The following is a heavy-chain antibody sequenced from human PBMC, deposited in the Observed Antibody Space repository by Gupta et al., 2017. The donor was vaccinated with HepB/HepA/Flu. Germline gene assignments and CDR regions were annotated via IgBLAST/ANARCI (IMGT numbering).Heavy chain of an antibody. CDR3: ARLARGEYYDFWSGYYTGRYYMDV. CDR2: MNPNSGNT. V-gene: IGHV1-8*03. CDR1: GYTFTSYD. J-gene: IGHJ6*03. D-gene: IGHD3-3*01. Sequence: QVQLVQSGAEVKKPGASVKVSCKASGYTFTSYDINWVRQATGQGLEWMGWMNPNSGNTGYAQKFQGRVTITRNTSISTAYMELSSLRSEDTAVYYCARLARGEYYDFWSGYYTGRYYMDVWGKGTTVTVSS.